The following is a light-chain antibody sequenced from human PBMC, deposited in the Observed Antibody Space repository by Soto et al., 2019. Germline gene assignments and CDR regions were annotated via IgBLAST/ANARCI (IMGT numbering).Light chain of an antibody. J-gene: IGKJ1*01. CDR1: QSVSSN. CDR3: QQYNNWPPWT. CDR2: GSY. Sequence: EVVMTQSPATLSVSPGERATLSCRASQSVSSNLAWYQQKPGQAPRLLIYGSYNSATGIPARFSGSGSGTEFTLTISSLQSADFAVYYCQQYNNWPPWTFGQGTKVEIK. V-gene: IGKV3-15*01.